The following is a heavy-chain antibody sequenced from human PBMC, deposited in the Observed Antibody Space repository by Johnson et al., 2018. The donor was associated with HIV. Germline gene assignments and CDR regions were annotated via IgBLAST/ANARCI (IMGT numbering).Heavy chain of an antibody. CDR1: GFTVSSNY. CDR3: ARDNLRAFDI. Sequence: VQLVESGGGLVPPGGSLRLSCAASGFTVSSNYMSWVRQAPGKGLEWVSFIYSGDSTYYADSVKGRFTISRDNSKNTLYLQMNSLRAEDTAVYYCARDNLRAFDIWGQGTMVTVSS. J-gene: IGHJ3*02. V-gene: IGHV3-66*01. CDR2: IYSGDST. D-gene: IGHD5/OR15-5a*01.